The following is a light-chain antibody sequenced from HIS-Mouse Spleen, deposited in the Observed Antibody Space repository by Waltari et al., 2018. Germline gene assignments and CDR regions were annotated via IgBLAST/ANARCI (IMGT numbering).Light chain of an antibody. CDR2: EGS. CDR1: SSDVGSYNL. V-gene: IGLV2-23*01. CDR3: CSYAGSSTLV. Sequence: QSALTQPASVSGSPGPSIPIPCTGTSSDVGSYNLFSWYQQHPGKAPKLMLYEGSKRPSGVSNRFSGSKSGNTASLTISGLQAEDEADYYCCSYAGSSTLVFGGGTKLTVL. J-gene: IGLJ2*01.